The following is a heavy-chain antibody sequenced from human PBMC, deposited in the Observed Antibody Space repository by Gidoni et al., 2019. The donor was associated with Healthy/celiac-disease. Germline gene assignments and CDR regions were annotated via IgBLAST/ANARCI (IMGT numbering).Heavy chain of an antibody. V-gene: IGHV3-7*04. J-gene: IGHJ3*02. CDR3: ARDMNIDCSSTSCYAVPNAFDI. CDR2: IKQDGSEK. D-gene: IGHD2-2*01. CDR1: GFTFSSYW. Sequence: EVQLVESGGGLVQPGGSLSLSCAASGFTFSSYWMSWVRQAPGKGLEWVANIKQDGSEKYYVDSVKVRFTISRDNAKNSLYLQMNSLRAEDTAVYYCARDMNIDCSSTSCYAVPNAFDIWGQGTMVTVSS.